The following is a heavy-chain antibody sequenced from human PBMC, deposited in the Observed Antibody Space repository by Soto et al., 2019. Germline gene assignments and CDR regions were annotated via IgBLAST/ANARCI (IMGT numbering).Heavy chain of an antibody. CDR2: ISAYNGNT. Sequence: GASVKVSCKASGYTFTSYGISWVRQAPGQGLEWMGWISAYNGNTNYAQKLQGRVTMTTDTSTSTAYMELRSLRSDDTAVYYCARDRGGDILTGYYTGGAFEIWGQGTMVTVSS. V-gene: IGHV1-18*04. D-gene: IGHD3-9*01. CDR3: ARDRGGDILTGYYTGGAFEI. J-gene: IGHJ3*02. CDR1: GYTFTSYG.